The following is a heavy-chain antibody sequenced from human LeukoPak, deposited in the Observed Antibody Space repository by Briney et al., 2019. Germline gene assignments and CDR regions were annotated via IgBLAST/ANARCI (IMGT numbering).Heavy chain of an antibody. CDR1: GFIFNNYA. V-gene: IGHV3-9*01. CDR3: AKDNRRHYTSGPNPDSLH. J-gene: IGHJ4*02. D-gene: IGHD6-19*01. Sequence: GGSLRLSCAGSGFIFNNYAMHWVRQPPGKGLEWVSGISWNSGTIDYADSVRGRFTISRDNAKNSLYLQMDGLRVEDTAFYYCAKDNRRHYTSGPNPDSLHWGQGALVTVSS. CDR2: ISWNSGTI.